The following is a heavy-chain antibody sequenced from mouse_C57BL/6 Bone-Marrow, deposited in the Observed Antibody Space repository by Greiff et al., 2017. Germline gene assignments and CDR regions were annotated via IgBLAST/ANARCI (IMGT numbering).Heavy chain of an antibody. J-gene: IGHJ2*01. V-gene: IGHV1-82*01. CDR3: GRTGAGYVDY. CDR2: IYPGDGDT. D-gene: IGHD4-1*01. CDR1: GYAFSSSC. Sequence: VQLVESGRGLVQPGASVKLSCKASGYAFSSSCMNWVKQRPGKGLEWIGRIYPGDGDTNYNGKVNGKATLTADKSSSTAYMQLSRLTAEDSEVYFCGRTGAGYVDYGDQGTTLTVSA.